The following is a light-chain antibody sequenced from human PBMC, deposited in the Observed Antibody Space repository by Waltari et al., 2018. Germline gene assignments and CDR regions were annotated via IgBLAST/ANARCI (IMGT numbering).Light chain of an antibody. CDR3: SSYAGSNNFVL. J-gene: IGLJ2*01. CDR1: SSDIGGYNR. Sequence: QAVLTQPPSMSGSPGQSVTISCTGTSSDIGGYNRVSWYQQHPLKAPKLMIYEVSQRPSGVSDRFSGSKSGNTASLTISGLQAEDEADYYCSSYAGSNNFVLFGGGTRLTVL. V-gene: IGLV2-8*01. CDR2: EVS.